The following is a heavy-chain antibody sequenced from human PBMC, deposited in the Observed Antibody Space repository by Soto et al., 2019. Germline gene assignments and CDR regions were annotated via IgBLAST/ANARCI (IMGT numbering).Heavy chain of an antibody. CDR3: AKGGLEQRGNQY. J-gene: IGHJ4*02. D-gene: IGHD1-1*01. Sequence: EVQLLESGGGLVQPGGSLRLSCTASGFSFSTNPMSWVRQAPGKGLEWVSGISDSGGNTYYADSVRGRFTISRDISKNTLYLEMTSLRAGDTAVYYCAKGGLEQRGNQYWGQGTLVTVSS. V-gene: IGHV3-23*01. CDR2: ISDSGGNT. CDR1: GFSFSTNP.